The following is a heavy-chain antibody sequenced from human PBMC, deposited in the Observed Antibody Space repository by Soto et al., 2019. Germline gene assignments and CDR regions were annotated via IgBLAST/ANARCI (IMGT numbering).Heavy chain of an antibody. CDR1: GGSISGYY. D-gene: IGHD3-10*01. CDR3: ARGHYYYGSGGNWFDP. Sequence: SETLSLTCTVSGGSISGYYWSWIRQPPGKGLEWIGYIYYSGTTSYNPSLKSRVTISVDTSKNQFSLKLSSVTAADTAVYYCARGHYYYGSGGNWFDPWGQGTLVTVSS. CDR2: IYYSGTT. J-gene: IGHJ5*02. V-gene: IGHV4-59*01.